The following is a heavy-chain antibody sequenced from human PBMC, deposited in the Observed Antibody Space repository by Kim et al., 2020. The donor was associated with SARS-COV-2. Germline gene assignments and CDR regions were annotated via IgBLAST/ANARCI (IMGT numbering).Heavy chain of an antibody. CDR3: ARKKDDFWSGDDYYYYGREL. D-gene: IGHD3-3*01. V-gene: IGHV3-7*01. CDR2: IKQDGSEK. CDR1: GFTFSSYW. J-gene: IGHJ6*02. Sequence: GGSLRLSCAASGFTFSSYWMSWVRQAPGKGLEWVANIKQDGSEKYYVDSVKGRFPISRDNAKNSLYLQMNSLRAEDTAVYYCARKKDDFWSGDDYYYYGRELWGQGTTVPLSS.